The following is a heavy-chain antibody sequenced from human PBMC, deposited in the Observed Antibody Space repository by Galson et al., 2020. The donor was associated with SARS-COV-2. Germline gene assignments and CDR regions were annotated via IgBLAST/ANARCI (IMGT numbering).Heavy chain of an antibody. D-gene: IGHD1-26*01. V-gene: IGHV3-7*01. CDR3: AREGRARNWFDP. CDR1: GFTFSSYW. J-gene: IGHJ5*02. CDR2: IKQDGSEK. Sequence: GESLKISCAASGFTFSSYWMSWVRQAPGKGLEWVANIKQDGSEKYYVDSVKGRFTISRDNAKNSLYLQMNSLRAEDTAVYYCAREGRARNWFDPWGQGTLVTVSS.